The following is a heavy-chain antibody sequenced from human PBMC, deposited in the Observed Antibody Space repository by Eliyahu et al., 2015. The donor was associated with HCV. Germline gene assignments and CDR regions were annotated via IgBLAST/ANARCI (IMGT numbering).Heavy chain of an antibody. D-gene: IGHD6-19*01. CDR1: GGSISSYY. J-gene: IGHJ5*02. CDR3: ASGGGGIAVAGTGGWFDP. CDR2: IFYSGST. V-gene: IGHV4-59*01. Sequence: QXQLQESGPGLVKPSETLSLTCTVSGGSISSYYXSWIRQPPGKGLEWIAPIFYSGSTNYNPSXKSXVSISVDTSKNQFSLKLSSVXAADTAVYYCASGGGGIAVAGTGGWFDPWGQGTLVTVSS.